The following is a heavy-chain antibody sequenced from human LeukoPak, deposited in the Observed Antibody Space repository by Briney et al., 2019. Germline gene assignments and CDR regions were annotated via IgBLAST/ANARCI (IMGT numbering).Heavy chain of an antibody. CDR1: GYSINSGYY. D-gene: IGHD2-8*01. CDR3: ARDWGYCINGVCYAFDY. Sequence: SETLSLTCTVSGYSINSGYYWGWIRQPPGKGLEWIGSIYYSWSTYYNPSLKSRVTISVDTSKNQFSLKLSSVTAADTAVYYCARDWGYCINGVCYAFDYWGQGTLVTVSS. J-gene: IGHJ4*02. V-gene: IGHV4-38-2*02. CDR2: IYYSWST.